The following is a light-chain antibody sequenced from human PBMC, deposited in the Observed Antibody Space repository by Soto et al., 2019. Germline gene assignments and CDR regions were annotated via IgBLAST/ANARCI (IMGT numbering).Light chain of an antibody. CDR3: QQSYSPTRS. Sequence: EILLTNQPAALSISGKYRPTLTFLASQSISSYLNWYQQKPGKAPKLLIYAASSLQSGVPSRFSGSGSGTDFTLTISSLQPEDFATYYCQQSYSPTRSFGEGAKVEI. J-gene: IGKJ4*01. V-gene: IGKV1-39*01. CDR1: QSISSY. CDR2: AAS.